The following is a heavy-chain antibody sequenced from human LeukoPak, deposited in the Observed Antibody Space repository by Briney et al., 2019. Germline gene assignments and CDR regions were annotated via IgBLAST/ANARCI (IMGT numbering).Heavy chain of an antibody. Sequence: GGSLRLSCVASGFTFSSYSMNWVRQAPGKGLEWTSYISSSSGVIFYADSVKGRFTISRDNAKNSLYLQVNSLRAEDTAVYYCARRPYSSSWYYFDYWGQGTLVTVSS. CDR3: ARRPYSSSWYYFDY. CDR2: ISSSSGVI. D-gene: IGHD6-13*01. CDR1: GFTFSSYS. V-gene: IGHV3-48*04. J-gene: IGHJ4*02.